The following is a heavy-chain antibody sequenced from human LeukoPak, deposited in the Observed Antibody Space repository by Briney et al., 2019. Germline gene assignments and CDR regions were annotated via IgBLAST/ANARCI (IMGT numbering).Heavy chain of an antibody. Sequence: GGSLRLSCAASGFTFSSYWMHWVRHAPGRGLVWVSRIISDGSSTSYADSVKGRFTISRDNAKNTLYLQMNSLRAEDTAVYYCARDLKERYFDWLSYGMDVWGQGTTVTVSS. CDR3: ARDLKERYFDWLSYGMDV. V-gene: IGHV3-74*01. CDR1: GFTFSSYW. J-gene: IGHJ6*02. D-gene: IGHD3-9*01. CDR2: IISDGSST.